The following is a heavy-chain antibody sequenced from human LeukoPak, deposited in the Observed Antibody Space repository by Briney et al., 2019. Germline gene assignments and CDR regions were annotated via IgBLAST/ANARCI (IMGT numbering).Heavy chain of an antibody. CDR1: GGTFSSYA. CDR2: IIPIFGTA. V-gene: IGHV1-69*05. D-gene: IGHD6-13*01. Sequence: SVKVSCKASGGTFSSYAISWVRQAPGQGLEWMGRIIPIFGTANYAQKFRGRITITTDESTSTAYKELSSLRSEDTAVYYCAREQQSFDFDYWGQGTLVTVSS. J-gene: IGHJ4*02. CDR3: AREQQSFDFDY.